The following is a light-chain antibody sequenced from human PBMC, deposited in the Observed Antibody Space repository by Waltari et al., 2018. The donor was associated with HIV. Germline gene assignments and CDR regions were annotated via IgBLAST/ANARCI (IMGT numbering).Light chain of an antibody. J-gene: IGKJ1*01. V-gene: IGKV4-1*01. CDR3: QQFFTFPRT. Sequence: DIVMTQSPDSLAVSLGERATISCKSSQTVLYNSNNKNHLAWYQQKAGQPPKLLIYWASIREIGFPERFTGSGSGTDFNLTISSLRADDVAVYYCQQFFTFPRTFGQGTKVEI. CDR2: WAS. CDR1: QTVLYNSNNKNH.